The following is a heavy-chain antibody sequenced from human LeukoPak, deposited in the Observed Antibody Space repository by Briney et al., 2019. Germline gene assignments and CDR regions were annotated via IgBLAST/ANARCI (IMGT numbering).Heavy chain of an antibody. Sequence: ASVKVSCKASGYTFTGYYMHWVRQAPGQGLEWMGRINPYSGDTNFAQKFRGRVTMTRDTSITTAYMDLSSLTPDDTAVYFCARDQGSLTRSWYTGYWGQGTQVTVSS. V-gene: IGHV1-2*06. D-gene: IGHD6-13*01. CDR3: ARDQGSLTRSWYTGY. CDR1: GYTFTGYY. J-gene: IGHJ4*02. CDR2: INPYSGDT.